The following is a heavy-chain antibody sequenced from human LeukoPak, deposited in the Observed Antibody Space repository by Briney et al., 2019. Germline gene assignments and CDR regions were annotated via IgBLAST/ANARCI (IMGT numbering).Heavy chain of an antibody. V-gene: IGHV3-23*01. Sequence: GGSLRLSCAASGFTFSSYAMSWVRQAPGKGLEWVSAISGSGGSTYYADSVKGRFTISRDNSKNTLYLQMNSLRAEDTAVYYCAKDGPYYDSSGSYGYFDCWGQGTLVTVSS. J-gene: IGHJ4*02. CDR1: GFTFSSYA. CDR2: ISGSGGST. D-gene: IGHD3-22*01. CDR3: AKDGPYYDSSGSYGYFDC.